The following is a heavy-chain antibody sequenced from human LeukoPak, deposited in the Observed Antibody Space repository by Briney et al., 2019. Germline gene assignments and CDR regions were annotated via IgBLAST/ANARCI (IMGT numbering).Heavy chain of an antibody. Sequence: SVKVSCKASGGTFSSYAISWVRQAPGQGLEWMGRIIPILGIANYAQKFQGRVTITADKSTSTAYMELSSLRSEDTAVYYCARERGDVTGYFDHWGQGTLVTVSS. CDR3: ARERGDVTGYFDH. J-gene: IGHJ4*02. CDR1: GGTFSSYA. V-gene: IGHV1-69*04. CDR2: IIPILGIA. D-gene: IGHD3-16*01.